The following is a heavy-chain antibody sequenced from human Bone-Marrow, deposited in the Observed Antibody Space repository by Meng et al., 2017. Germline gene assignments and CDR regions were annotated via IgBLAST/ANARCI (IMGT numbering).Heavy chain of an antibody. Sequence: GGSLRLSCAASGFTFSSYEMNWVRQAPGKGLEWVSYISSSGSTIYYADSVKCRFTISRDNAKNSLYLQMNSLRAEDTAVYYCARDYLVSGYDWRGFSDYWGQGTLVTVSS. D-gene: IGHD5-12*01. J-gene: IGHJ4*02. CDR1: GFTFSSYE. CDR2: ISSSGSTI. CDR3: ARDYLVSGYDWRGFSDY. V-gene: IGHV3-48*03.